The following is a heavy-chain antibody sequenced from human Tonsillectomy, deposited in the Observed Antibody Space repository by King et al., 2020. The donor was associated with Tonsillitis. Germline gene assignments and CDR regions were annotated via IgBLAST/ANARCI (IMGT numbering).Heavy chain of an antibody. CDR2: IDWDDDK. CDR3: ARLPRGPSTPSLRPYSYHMDV. CDR1: GFSLTTSGMC. V-gene: IGHV2-70*11. D-gene: IGHD3-10*01. Sequence: VTLKESGPALVKPTQTLTLTCTFSGFSLTTSGMCVSWIRQPPGKALEWLARIDWDDDKYYSTSLKTRLTISKDTSKNQVVLTVTNTDPVDTATYYCARLPRGPSTPSLRPYSYHMDVWGKGTTVTASS. J-gene: IGHJ6*03.